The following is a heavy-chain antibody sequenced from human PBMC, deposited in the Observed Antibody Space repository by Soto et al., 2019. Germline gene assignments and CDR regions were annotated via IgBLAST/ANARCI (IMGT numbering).Heavy chain of an antibody. V-gene: IGHV3-21*01. J-gene: IGHJ3*02. CDR1: GFTFSSYS. CDR3: ARGQGRGAPGDGAFDI. CDR2: ISSSSSYI. Sequence: EVQLVESGGGLVKPGGSLRLSCAASGFTFSSYSMNWVRQAPGKGLEGVSSISSSSSYIYYADSVKGRFTISRDNAKNSLYLQMNSLRAEDTAVYYCARGQGRGAPGDGAFDIWGQGTMVTVSS. D-gene: IGHD3-10*01.